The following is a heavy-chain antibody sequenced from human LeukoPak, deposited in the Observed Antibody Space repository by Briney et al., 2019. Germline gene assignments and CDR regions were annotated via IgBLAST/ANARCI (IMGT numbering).Heavy chain of an antibody. Sequence: SETLSLACTDSGGSISSSYWNWIRQFAGKGLEWIAIIYPSGGTNYNPSLKSRVTMSVDMSKNQFSLKVNSVTAADTAIYYCATKTAGGAFDIWGQGTMVTVSS. CDR2: IYPSGGT. J-gene: IGHJ3*02. CDR1: GGSISSSY. V-gene: IGHV4-4*07. CDR3: ATKTAGGAFDI. D-gene: IGHD1-1*01.